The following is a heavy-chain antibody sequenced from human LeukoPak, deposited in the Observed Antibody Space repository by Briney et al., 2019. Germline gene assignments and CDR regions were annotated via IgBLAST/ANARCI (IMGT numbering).Heavy chain of an antibody. D-gene: IGHD3-10*01. CDR1: GGSFSGYY. J-gene: IGHJ5*02. CDR2: INHSGST. Sequence: NASETLSLTCAVYGGSFSGYYWSWIRQPPGKGLEWIGEINHSGSTNYNPSLKSPVTISVDTSKNQFSLKLSSVTAADTAVYYCASKPLRRYYYGSGSYNEPWGQGTLVTVSS. CDR3: ASKPLRRYYYGSGSYNEP. V-gene: IGHV4-34*01.